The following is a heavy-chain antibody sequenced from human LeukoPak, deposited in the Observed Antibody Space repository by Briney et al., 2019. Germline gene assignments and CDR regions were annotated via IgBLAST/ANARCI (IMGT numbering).Heavy chain of an antibody. V-gene: IGHV3-30*02. CDR2: TRYDGRNE. J-gene: IGHJ4*02. Sequence: GGSLRLSCAASGLTFSNYGMHWLRQAPGKGLEWVAFTRYDGRNEYYADSVKGRFTISRDNSKNTLYLQMNSLRVEDTAMYYCAKVEDGYSLNYWGQGTLVTVSS. CDR1: GLTFSNYG. CDR3: AKVEDGYSLNY. D-gene: IGHD5-24*01.